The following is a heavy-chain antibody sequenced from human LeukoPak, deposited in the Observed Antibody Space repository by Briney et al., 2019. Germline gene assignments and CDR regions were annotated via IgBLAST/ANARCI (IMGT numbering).Heavy chain of an antibody. V-gene: IGHV1-69*13. Sequence: ASVKVSCKASGGTFSSYAISWVRQAPGQGLEWMGGIIPIFGTANYAQKFQGRVTITADESTSTAYMELSSLRSEDTAVYYCARGRRQQPFYYYYMGVWGKGTTVTVSS. CDR1: GGTFSSYA. J-gene: IGHJ6*03. CDR3: ARGRRQQPFYYYYMGV. CDR2: IIPIFGTA. D-gene: IGHD6-13*01.